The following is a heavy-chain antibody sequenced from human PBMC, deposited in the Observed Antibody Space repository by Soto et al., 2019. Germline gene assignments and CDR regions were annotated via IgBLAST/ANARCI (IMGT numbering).Heavy chain of an antibody. Sequence: PSETLSLTCIVSGGFVSSVTYYWSWIRQPPGKGLEWIGYIYYSGSTDYNPSLKGRVSMSLDTSKNQFSLKLISVTAADTAFYYCARADDYKSSWFDPWGQGTLVTVSS. CDR3: ARADDYKSSWFDP. J-gene: IGHJ5*02. CDR2: IYYSGST. D-gene: IGHD4-4*01. V-gene: IGHV4-61*01. CDR1: GGFVSSVTYY.